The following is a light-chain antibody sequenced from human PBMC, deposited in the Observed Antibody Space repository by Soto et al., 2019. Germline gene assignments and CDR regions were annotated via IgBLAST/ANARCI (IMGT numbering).Light chain of an antibody. V-gene: IGKV4-1*01. CDR1: QSVLYSSNNRNY. CDR3: QQYSSTPLT. J-gene: IGKJ4*01. CDR2: WAS. Sequence: DIVMTQSPDSLAVSLGERATINCKSSQSVLYSSNNRNYLAWYQQRPGQPPKLLLYWASTRESGVPDRFSGSGSGTDFTLTISSRQAEDGAVYYCQQYSSTPLTFGGGTKVEIK.